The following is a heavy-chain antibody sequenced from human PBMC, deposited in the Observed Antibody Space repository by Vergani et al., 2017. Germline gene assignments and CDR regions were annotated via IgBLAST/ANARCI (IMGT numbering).Heavy chain of an antibody. CDR1: GYTFTRYA. D-gene: IGHD6-13*01. CDR2: INTNTGNP. J-gene: IGHJ4*02. V-gene: IGHV7-4-1*02. CDR3: AGGVAACIMRAHY. Sequence: QVQLVHSGSEFKKPGASVKVSCKASGYTFTRYAMNWVRQAPGQGLEWMGWINTNTGNPTYAQGFTGRFVFSLDTPVSTAYLKISSLKAEYIAVYYSAGGVAACIMRAHYWGQGTLATVS.